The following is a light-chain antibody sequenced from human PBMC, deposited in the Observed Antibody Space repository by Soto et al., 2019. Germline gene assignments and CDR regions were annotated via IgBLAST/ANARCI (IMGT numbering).Light chain of an antibody. CDR1: SSNIGAGYD. V-gene: IGLV1-40*01. CDR2: GNN. CDR3: YSYDSSTTASV. Sequence: QSVLTQPPSVSGAPGQRVTISCTGSSSNIGAGYDVHWYQQLPGTAPKLLIYGNNNRPSGVPDRFSGSKSGTSASLAITGLQAEHEADHYSYSYDSSTTASVYGAGTKLTVL. J-gene: IGLJ3*02.